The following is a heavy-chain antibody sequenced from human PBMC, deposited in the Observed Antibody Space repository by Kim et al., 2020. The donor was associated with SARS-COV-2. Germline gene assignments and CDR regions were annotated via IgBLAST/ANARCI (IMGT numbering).Heavy chain of an antibody. D-gene: IGHD3-10*01. Sequence: GGSLRLSCAASGFTFSSYAMSWVRQAPGKGLEWVSSISGDSGNSYYADSVKGRFTISRDNSKSTLYLQMDSLRAEDTAVYYCAKIKGIFSAGSGYWGQVT. CDR2: ISGDSGNS. CDR3: AKIKGIFSAGSGY. CDR1: GFTFSSYA. J-gene: IGHJ4*02. V-gene: IGHV3-23*01.